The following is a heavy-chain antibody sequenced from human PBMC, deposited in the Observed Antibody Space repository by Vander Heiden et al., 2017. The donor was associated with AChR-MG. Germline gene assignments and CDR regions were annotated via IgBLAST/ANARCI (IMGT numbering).Heavy chain of an antibody. D-gene: IGHD2-8*01. V-gene: IGHV3-23*01. CDR2: ISGSTGKT. J-gene: IGHJ1*01. CDR1: GVPCRRYG. Sequence: EVQLSESGGGLVQPGGYLSLSRRAAGVPCRRYGRSWVRQARGKGLEWVSGISGSTGKTFYADSVKGRFTISRDNGNNMVFLQMNSLSVEDTALYYCTQTSGVATNQLPHFHNWGQGTLVTVSS. CDR3: TQTSGVATNQLPHFHN.